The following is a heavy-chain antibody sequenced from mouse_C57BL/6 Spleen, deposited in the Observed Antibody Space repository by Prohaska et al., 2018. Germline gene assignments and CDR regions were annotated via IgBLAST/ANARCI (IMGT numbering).Heavy chain of an antibody. CDR3: ARHGGYYFYFDY. Sequence: LEWVATISSGGSYTYYPDSVKGRFTISRDNAKNTLYLQMSSLKSEDTAMYYCARHGGYYFYFDYWGQGTTLTVSS. D-gene: IGHD2-3*01. V-gene: IGHV5-6*01. CDR2: ISSGGSYT. J-gene: IGHJ2*01.